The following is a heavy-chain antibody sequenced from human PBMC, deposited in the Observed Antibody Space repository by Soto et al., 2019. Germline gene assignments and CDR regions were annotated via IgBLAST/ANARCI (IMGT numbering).Heavy chain of an antibody. J-gene: IGHJ6*02. D-gene: IGHD6-6*01. Sequence: QVQLVQSGAEVKKPGSSVKVSCKASGGTFSSYAISWVRQAPGQGLEWMGGIIPIFGTANYAQKFQGRVTMTADKSTGTAYMGLSSLGSEDTAVYYCARIRWKQLGDYDYYGMDVWGQGTTVTVSS. CDR1: GGTFSSYA. CDR3: ARIRWKQLGDYDYYGMDV. CDR2: IIPIFGTA. V-gene: IGHV1-69*06.